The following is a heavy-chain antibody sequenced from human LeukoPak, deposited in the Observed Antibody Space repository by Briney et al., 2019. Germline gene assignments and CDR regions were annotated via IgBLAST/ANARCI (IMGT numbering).Heavy chain of an antibody. J-gene: IGHJ4*02. D-gene: IGHD6-19*01. Sequence: ASMEVFLQGFGGTLRSFSYRWVAKAPGQGLELMGRIIPIFGTANYAQKFQGRVTITTDESTSTAYMELSSLRSEDTAVYYCARDSRSSSGWYGDYWGQGTLVTVSS. CDR3: ARDSRSSSGWYGDY. CDR2: IIPIFGTA. CDR1: GTLRSFS. V-gene: IGHV1-69*05.